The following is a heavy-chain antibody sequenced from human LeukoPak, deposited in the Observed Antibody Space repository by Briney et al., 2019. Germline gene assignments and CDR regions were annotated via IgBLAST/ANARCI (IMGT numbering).Heavy chain of an antibody. CDR3: AKRVGDFWSGYYDY. J-gene: IGHJ4*02. V-gene: IGHV3-30*18. CDR2: ISYDGSIK. CDR1: GFTFSSYG. D-gene: IGHD3-3*01. Sequence: PGRSLRLSCAASGFTFSSYGMHWVRQAPGKGLEWVAVISYDGSIKYYADSVKGRFTISRDNSKNTLFLQMSSLRAEDTAVFYCAKRVGDFWSGYYDYWGRGTLVTVSS.